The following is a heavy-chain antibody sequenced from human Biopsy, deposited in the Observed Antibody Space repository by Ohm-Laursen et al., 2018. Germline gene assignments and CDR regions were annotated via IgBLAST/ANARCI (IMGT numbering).Heavy chain of an antibody. J-gene: IGHJ4*02. Sequence: TLSLTWGVSGGSISSRNHYWGWLRQPPGKGLEWIGHVYYSGSTFCNSSLESRVTVSVDTSKNQFHLRLTSMSASDTAVYYCARHSLDDFWSGAHYYFDYWGLGTLATVSS. CDR1: GGSISSRNHY. CDR2: VYYSGST. V-gene: IGHV4-39*01. D-gene: IGHD3-3*01. CDR3: ARHSLDDFWSGAHYYFDY.